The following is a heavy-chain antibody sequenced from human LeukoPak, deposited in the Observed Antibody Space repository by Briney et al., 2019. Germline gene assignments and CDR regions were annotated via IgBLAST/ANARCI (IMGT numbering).Heavy chain of an antibody. CDR2: ISSSSSYI. D-gene: IGHD3-3*01. Sequence: GGSLRLSCAASGFTFSSYSMNWVRQAPGKGLEWVSSISSSSSYIYYADSAKGRFTISRDNAKNSLYLQMNSLRAEDTAVYYYARDLHDDYGDYWGQGTLVTVSS. CDR1: GFTFSSYS. V-gene: IGHV3-21*01. CDR3: ARDLHDDYGDY. J-gene: IGHJ4*02.